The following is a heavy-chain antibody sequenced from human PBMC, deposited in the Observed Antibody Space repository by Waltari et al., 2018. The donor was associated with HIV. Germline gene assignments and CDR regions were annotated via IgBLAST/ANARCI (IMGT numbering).Heavy chain of an antibody. J-gene: IGHJ5*01. D-gene: IGHD6-6*01. CDR2: IYSGGST. Sequence: EVQLVATGGGLILPGGSLRLSCAAYGFSVCNKFISWVRQAPGKGLEWVSVIYSGGSTFYADSVRGRFTMSRDTSKNMVYLQMNSLRVEDTAVYYCAREGYTRSSGRGNWFDSWGQGTLVTVSS. V-gene: IGHV3-53*02. CDR3: AREGYTRSSGRGNWFDS. CDR1: GFSVCNKF.